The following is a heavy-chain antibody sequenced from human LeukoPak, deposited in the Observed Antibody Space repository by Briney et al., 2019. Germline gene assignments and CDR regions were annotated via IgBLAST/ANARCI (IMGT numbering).Heavy chain of an antibody. D-gene: IGHD3-3*01. CDR1: GFTFSTYA. J-gene: IGHJ4*02. Sequence: GGSLRLSCAASGFTFSTYAMSWVRQAPGKGLEWVSTISGSGANTYYADSVRGRFTISRDNSKNTLYLQMNSLRAEGTAVYYCAREYYDFWSGYHTPFDYWGQGTLVTVSS. CDR2: ISGSGANT. V-gene: IGHV3-23*01. CDR3: AREYYDFWSGYHTPFDY.